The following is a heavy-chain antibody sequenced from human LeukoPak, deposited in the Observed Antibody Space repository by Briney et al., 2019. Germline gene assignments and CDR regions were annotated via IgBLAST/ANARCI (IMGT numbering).Heavy chain of an antibody. CDR1: GYTFTSYA. J-gene: IGHJ4*02. D-gene: IGHD3-10*01. CDR2: INAGNGNT. V-gene: IGHV1-3*03. Sequence: ASVKVSCKASGYTFTSYAMHWVRQAPGQRLERMGWINAGNGNTKYSQEFQGRVTITRDTSASTAYMELSSLRSEDMAVYYCARDLIVPVAMTGSGSYSTDYWGQGTLVTVSS. CDR3: ARDLIVPVAMTGSGSYSTDY.